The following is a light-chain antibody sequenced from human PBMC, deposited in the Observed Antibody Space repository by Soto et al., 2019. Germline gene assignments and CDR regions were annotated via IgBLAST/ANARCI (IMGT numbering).Light chain of an antibody. Sequence: EIVMTQSPATLSVSPGERATLSCRASQSVSSNLAWYQQKPGQAPRLLIYGASTRATGIPARFSGSGSGTEFTLTISSLQSEDFADYYCQQYNNWLSTFGGGTKVEIK. CDR1: QSVSSN. V-gene: IGKV3-15*01. CDR2: GAS. CDR3: QQYNNWLST. J-gene: IGKJ4*01.